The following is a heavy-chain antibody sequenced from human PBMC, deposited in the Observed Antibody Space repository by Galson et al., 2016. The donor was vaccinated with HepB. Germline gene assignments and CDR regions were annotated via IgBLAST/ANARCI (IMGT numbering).Heavy chain of an antibody. CDR1: GFTCNSYV. V-gene: IGHV3-33*01. Sequence: SLRLSCAASGFTCNSYVMHWVRQAPGKGLERVAVIWYDEHNKGYVDSVKGRFTISRDSSKNTLYLQMDSLRAEATAVYHCARDGVISGSDPIYSYGMDVWGQGTTVIVSS. CDR2: IWYDEHNK. D-gene: IGHD3-10*01. J-gene: IGHJ6*02. CDR3: ARDGVISGSDPIYSYGMDV.